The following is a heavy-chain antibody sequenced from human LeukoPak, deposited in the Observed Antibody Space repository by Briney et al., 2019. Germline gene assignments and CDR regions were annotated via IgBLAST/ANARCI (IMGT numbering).Heavy chain of an antibody. V-gene: IGHV3-7*01. D-gene: IGHD6-19*01. CDR1: GFTFDDYG. J-gene: IGHJ3*02. CDR2: IKQDGSEK. Sequence: GGSLRLSCAASGFTFDDYGMSWVRQAPGKGLEWVANIKQDGSEKYYVDSVKGRFTISRDNAKNSLYLQMNSLRAEDTAVYYCASGVIAVGAFDIWGQGTMVTVSS. CDR3: ASGVIAVGAFDI.